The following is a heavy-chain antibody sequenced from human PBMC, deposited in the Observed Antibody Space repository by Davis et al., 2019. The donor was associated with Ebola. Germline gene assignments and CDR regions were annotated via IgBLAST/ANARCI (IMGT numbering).Heavy chain of an antibody. CDR3: ARDGSITVAAGVYYYYGMDV. V-gene: IGHV3-7*01. J-gene: IGHJ6*02. Sequence: GESLKISCAASGFTFSSYWMSWVRQAPGKGLEWVANIKQDGSEKYYVDSVKGRFTISRDNAKNSLYLQMNSLRAEDTAVYYCARDGSITVAAGVYYYYGMDVWGQGTTVTVSS. CDR2: IKQDGSEK. CDR1: GFTFSSYW. D-gene: IGHD6-19*01.